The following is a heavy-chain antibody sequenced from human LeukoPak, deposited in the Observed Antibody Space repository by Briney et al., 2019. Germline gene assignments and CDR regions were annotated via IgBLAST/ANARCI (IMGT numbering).Heavy chain of an antibody. Sequence: PGGSLRLSCAASGFTFSNYAMHWVRQAPGKGLEWVAVISYDGSNKYYADSVKGRFTISRDNSKNTLYLQMNSLRAEDTAVYYCARDINARYYYMDVWGKGTTVTVSS. CDR1: GFTFSNYA. CDR3: ARDINARYYYMDV. CDR2: ISYDGSNK. D-gene: IGHD3-10*01. V-gene: IGHV3-30*04. J-gene: IGHJ6*03.